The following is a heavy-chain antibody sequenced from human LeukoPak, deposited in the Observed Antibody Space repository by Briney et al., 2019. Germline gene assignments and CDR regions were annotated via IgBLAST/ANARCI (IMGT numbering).Heavy chain of an antibody. J-gene: IGHJ4*02. CDR3: ARTFGYCSAGGCQHFDY. Sequence: SETLSLTCTVSGGSISSDYWSWIRQPPGKGLEWIGYIYNSGSTNYNPSLKSRVTISVDTSKNQFSLKLSSVTAADTAVYYCARTFGYCSAGGCQHFDYWGQGTLVSVSS. D-gene: IGHD2-15*01. CDR1: GGSISSDY. V-gene: IGHV4-59*01. CDR2: IYNSGST.